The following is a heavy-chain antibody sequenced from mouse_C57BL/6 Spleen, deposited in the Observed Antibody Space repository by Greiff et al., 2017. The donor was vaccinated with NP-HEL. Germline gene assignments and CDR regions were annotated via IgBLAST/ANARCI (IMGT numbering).Heavy chain of an antibody. CDR1: GFTFSSYG. V-gene: IGHV5-6*01. CDR2: ISSGGSYT. D-gene: IGHD2-4*01. Sequence: EVQVVESGGDLVKPGGSLKLSCAASGFTFSSYGMSWVRQTPDKRLEWVATISSGGSYTYYPDSVKGRFTISRDNAKNTLYLQRSSLKSEDTAMYYGAGQADYDYGLFDYWGQGTLVTVSA. J-gene: IGHJ3*01. CDR3: AGQADYDYGLFDY.